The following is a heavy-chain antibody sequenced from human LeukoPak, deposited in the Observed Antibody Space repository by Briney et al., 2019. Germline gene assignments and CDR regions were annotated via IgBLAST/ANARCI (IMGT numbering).Heavy chain of an antibody. CDR3: ARQDPNYRIDY. Sequence: GESLKISCKGSGYSFTNYWIDWVRQVPGKGLEWMGIIYTGDSDTTYSPSFQGQVTISADKSITTTYLQCSSLKAADTAMYYCARQDPNYRIDYWGQGTLVTVSS. CDR1: GYSFTNYW. V-gene: IGHV5-51*01. D-gene: IGHD4-11*01. J-gene: IGHJ4*02. CDR2: IYTGDSDT.